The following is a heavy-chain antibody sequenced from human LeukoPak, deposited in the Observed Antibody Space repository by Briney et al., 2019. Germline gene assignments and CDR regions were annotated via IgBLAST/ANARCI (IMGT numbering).Heavy chain of an antibody. J-gene: IGHJ4*02. D-gene: IGHD3-10*01. CDR3: ARGGSDEPFDY. CDR1: GGTFSSYA. CDR2: IIPILGIA. V-gene: IGHV1-69*04. Sequence: ASVKVSCKASGGTFSSYAISWVRQAPGQGLEWMGRIIPILGIANYAQKFQGRVTITADKSTSTAYMELSSLRSEDTAVYYCARGGSDEPFDYWGQGTLVTVSS.